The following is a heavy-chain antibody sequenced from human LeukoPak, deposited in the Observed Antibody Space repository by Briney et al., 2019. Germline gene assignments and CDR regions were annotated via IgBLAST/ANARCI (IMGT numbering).Heavy chain of an antibody. D-gene: IGHD3-10*01. CDR3: ARHYGYGSGSYPDY. Sequence: SETLSLTCAVSGASVSTYYWSWIRQPPGKGLEWIGYIYYSGSTNYNPSLKSRVTISVDMSKNQFSLKLSSVTAADTAVYYCARHYGYGSGSYPDYWGQGTLVTVSS. CDR1: GASVSTYY. V-gene: IGHV4-59*08. CDR2: IYYSGST. J-gene: IGHJ4*02.